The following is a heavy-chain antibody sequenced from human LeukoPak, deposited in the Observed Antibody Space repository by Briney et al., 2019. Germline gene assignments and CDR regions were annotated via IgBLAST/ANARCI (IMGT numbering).Heavy chain of an antibody. CDR1: RFAITFYY. J-gene: IGHJ3*02. CDR3: ARSIGTGTVAAFDI. Sequence: WETLSLTCTVSRFAITFYYLNWIRQPPGKGLEWIRYIFYGGDTNYNPSLKSRVTISVDTSKNQFSMKLSSVTAADTGVYYCARSIGTGTVAAFDIWGQGTVVTVSS. V-gene: IGHV4-59*01. D-gene: IGHD4-23*01. CDR2: IFYGGDT.